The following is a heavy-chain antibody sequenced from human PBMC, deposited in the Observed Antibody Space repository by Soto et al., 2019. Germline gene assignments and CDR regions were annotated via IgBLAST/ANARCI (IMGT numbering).Heavy chain of an antibody. Sequence: QLQLQESGPRLVKPSETLSLTCTVSGGSINSGSYYWGWIRQSPGLGLEWIGNVYYSGRTYYNPSLKSRVTIFVDTSKNQFSRKLTSVTAADTAIYYCARSPSRTAVTRLQENYFDPWGQGTLVTVAS. CDR3: ARSPSRTAVTRLQENYFDP. D-gene: IGHD4-17*01. J-gene: IGHJ5*02. CDR2: VYYSGRT. CDR1: GGSINSGSYY. V-gene: IGHV4-39*01.